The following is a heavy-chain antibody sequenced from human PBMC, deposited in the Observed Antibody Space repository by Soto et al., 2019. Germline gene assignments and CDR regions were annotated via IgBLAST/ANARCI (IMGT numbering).Heavy chain of an antibody. V-gene: IGHV5-51*01. D-gene: IGHD6-6*01. CDR1: GYSFTSYW. CDR2: IYPGDSDT. CDR3: ARTPGDSSSYPMHSTNYYYSGMDV. Sequence: GESLKISCKGSGYSFTSYWIGWVRQMPGKGLEWMGIIYPGDSDTRYSPSFQGQVTISADKSISTAYLQWSSLKASDTAMYYCARTPGDSSSYPMHSTNYYYSGMDVCGQGPTVTVYS. J-gene: IGHJ6*02.